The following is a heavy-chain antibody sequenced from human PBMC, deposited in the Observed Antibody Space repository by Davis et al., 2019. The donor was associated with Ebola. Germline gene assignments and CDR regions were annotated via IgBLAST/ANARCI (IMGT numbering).Heavy chain of an antibody. J-gene: IGHJ4*02. CDR3: ATDLLSEGRFLEWLESDN. Sequence: PGGSLRLSCAASGFTFTDYYMGWIRQAPGKGLEWVSYISGDSLYTNYADSVRGRLTISRDDAKNSLYLQMNRLRAEDTAVYYCATDLLSEGRFLEWLESDNWGQGTLVTVSS. V-gene: IGHV3-11*06. CDR1: GFTFTDYY. D-gene: IGHD3-3*01. CDR2: ISGDSLYT.